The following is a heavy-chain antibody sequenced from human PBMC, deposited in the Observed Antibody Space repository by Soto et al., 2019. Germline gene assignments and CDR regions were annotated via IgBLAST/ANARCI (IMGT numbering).Heavy chain of an antibody. CDR2: IYYSGST. Sequence: SETLSLTCTVSGVSISSYYWSCIRQPPGKGLEWIGYIYYSGSTNYNPSLKSRVTISVDTSKNQFSLKLSSVTAADTAVYYCARGVAAAERWGQGTLVTVSS. D-gene: IGHD6-13*01. V-gene: IGHV4-59*01. CDR1: GVSISSYY. CDR3: ARGVAAAER. J-gene: IGHJ4*02.